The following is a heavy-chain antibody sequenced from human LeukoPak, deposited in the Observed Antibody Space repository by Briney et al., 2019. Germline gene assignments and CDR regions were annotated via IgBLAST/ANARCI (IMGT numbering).Heavy chain of an antibody. J-gene: IGHJ4*02. CDR1: GFTSSSYS. V-gene: IGHV3-21*01. D-gene: IGHD3-22*01. CDR2: ISSSSSYI. Sequence: GGSLRLSCAASGFTSSSYSMNCVRQAPGKGREWVSSISSSSSYIYYADSVKGRFTISRDNAKNSLYLQMNSLRAEDTAVYYCARVEGYYDSSGYYSCFDYWGQGTLVTVSS. CDR3: ARVEGYYDSSGYYSCFDY.